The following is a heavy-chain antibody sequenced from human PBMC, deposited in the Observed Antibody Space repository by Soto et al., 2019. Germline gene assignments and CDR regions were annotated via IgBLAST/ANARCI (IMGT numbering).Heavy chain of an antibody. CDR2: IIPIFGTA. Sequence: ASVKVSCKASGGTFSSYAISWVRQAPGQGLEWMGGIIPIFGTANYAQKFQGRVTITADESTSTAYMELSSLRSEDTAVYYCARASYYYDSSGYFDYWGQGTLVTVSS. CDR3: ARASYYYDSSGYFDY. J-gene: IGHJ4*02. D-gene: IGHD3-22*01. V-gene: IGHV1-69*13. CDR1: GGTFSSYA.